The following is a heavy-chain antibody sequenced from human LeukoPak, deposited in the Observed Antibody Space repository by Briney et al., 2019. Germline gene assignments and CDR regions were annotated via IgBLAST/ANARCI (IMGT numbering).Heavy chain of an antibody. V-gene: IGHV3-66*01. CDR3: ARNDYGQYYFDY. Sequence: PGGSLRLSCAASGFTVSSNYMSWVRQAPGKGLEWVSVIYSGGSTYYADSVKGRFTISRDNSKNTLYLQMNSLRAEDTAVYYCARNDYGQYYFDYWGQGTLVTVSS. J-gene: IGHJ4*02. CDR1: GFTVSSNY. D-gene: IGHD4-17*01. CDR2: IYSGGST.